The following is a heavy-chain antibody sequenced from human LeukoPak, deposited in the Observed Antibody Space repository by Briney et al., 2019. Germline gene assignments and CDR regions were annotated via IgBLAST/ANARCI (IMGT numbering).Heavy chain of an antibody. CDR1: GDTFSNYG. D-gene: IGHD4-23*01. Sequence: GASVKVSCKTSGDTFSNYGISWVRQAPGQGLEWMGRIIPIVGSTNYAEKLQGRVTITADKSTSTVYMELSSLRSEDTAVYYCARHYGGLDDYWGQGTLIIVSS. CDR3: ARHYGGLDDY. CDR2: IIPIVGST. V-gene: IGHV1-69*04. J-gene: IGHJ4*02.